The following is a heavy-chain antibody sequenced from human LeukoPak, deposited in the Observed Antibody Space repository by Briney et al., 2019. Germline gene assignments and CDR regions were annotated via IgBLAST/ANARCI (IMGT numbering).Heavy chain of an antibody. CDR3: ASTLGYCSGGSCYYFDY. Sequence: SETLSLTCTVSGGSISSYYWSWIRQPAGKGLEWIGRIDTSGSTNYNPSLKSRVTMSVDTSKNQFPLKLSSVTAADTAVYYCASTLGYCSGGSCYYFDYWGQGTLVTVSS. V-gene: IGHV4-4*07. CDR1: GGSISSYY. CDR2: IDTSGST. J-gene: IGHJ4*02. D-gene: IGHD2-15*01.